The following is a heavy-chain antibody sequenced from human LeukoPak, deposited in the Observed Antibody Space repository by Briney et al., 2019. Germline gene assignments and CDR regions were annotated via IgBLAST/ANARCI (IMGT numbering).Heavy chain of an antibody. Sequence: GGSLRLSCTASGFTFGGYAMTWVRQAPGKGLEWVSSISGGSEDSYYADSVKGRFTISRDNSRSTLYLQTNSLRADDTAVYYCGRTIAQYSNSWLYYFYGLDVWGQGTTVTVSS. CDR2: ISGGSEDS. CDR3: GRTIAQYSNSWLYYFYGLDV. D-gene: IGHD6-13*01. V-gene: IGHV3-23*01. J-gene: IGHJ6*02. CDR1: GFTFGGYA.